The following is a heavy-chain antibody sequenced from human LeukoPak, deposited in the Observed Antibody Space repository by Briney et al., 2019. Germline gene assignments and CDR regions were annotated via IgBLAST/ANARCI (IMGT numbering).Heavy chain of an antibody. CDR1: GYTFTSYG. D-gene: IGHD5-18*01. CDR3: ARVLVGYSYGYDIDY. J-gene: IGHJ4*02. V-gene: IGHV1-18*01. CDR2: ISAYNGNT. Sequence: ASVKVSCKASGYTFTSYGISWVRQAPGQGLEWMGWISAYNGNTNYALKLQGRVTMTTDTSTSTAYMELRSLRSDDTAVYYCARVLVGYSYGYDIDYWGQGTLVTVSS.